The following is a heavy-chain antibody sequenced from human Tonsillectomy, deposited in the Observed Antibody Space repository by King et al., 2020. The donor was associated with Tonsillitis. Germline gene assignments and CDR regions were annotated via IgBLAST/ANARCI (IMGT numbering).Heavy chain of an antibody. CDR1: GFSLSTVGVG. CDR3: AHRHPAEYNWSYGTFDI. CDR2: IYWNDDK. Sequence: ITLKESGPTLVKPTQTLTLTCTFSGFSLSTVGVGVGWIRQPPGKALEWLALIYWNDDKRYSPSLKNRLTITKDTSKNQVVLRMTNMDPADTAAYHCAHRHPAEYNWSYGTFDIWGQGTMVTVSS. J-gene: IGHJ3*02. D-gene: IGHD1-20*01. V-gene: IGHV2-5*01.